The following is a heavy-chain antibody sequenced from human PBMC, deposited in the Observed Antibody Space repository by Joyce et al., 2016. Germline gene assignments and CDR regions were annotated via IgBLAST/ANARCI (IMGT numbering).Heavy chain of an antibody. CDR1: GLTLSNYG. CDR2: ISYDGIYK. CDR3: AKILTATYSSGWFLDY. D-gene: IGHD6-25*01. V-gene: IGHV3-30*18. J-gene: IGHJ4*02. Sequence: QVQLVESGGGVVQPGRSLRLSCAASGLTLSNYGVHWVRQGRGKGLEWVAVISYDGIYKYYEDSVKGRFTISRDNSKNTVFLEMNSLRTEDTAVYYCAKILTATYSSGWFLDYWGQGTLVTVSS.